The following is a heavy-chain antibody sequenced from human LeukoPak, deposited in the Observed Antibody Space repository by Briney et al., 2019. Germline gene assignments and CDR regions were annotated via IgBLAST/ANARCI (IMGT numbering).Heavy chain of an antibody. CDR1: GFTFSSYA. CDR2: ISGSGGST. CDR3: AKMPVSYSSGWSNFDY. Sequence: PGGSLRLSCAASGFTFSSYAMSWVRQAPGKGLEWVSGISGSGGSTYYADSVKGRFTISRGNSKNTLYLQMNSLRAEDTAVYYCAKMPVSYSSGWSNFDYWGQGTLVTVSS. D-gene: IGHD6-19*01. V-gene: IGHV3-23*01. J-gene: IGHJ4*02.